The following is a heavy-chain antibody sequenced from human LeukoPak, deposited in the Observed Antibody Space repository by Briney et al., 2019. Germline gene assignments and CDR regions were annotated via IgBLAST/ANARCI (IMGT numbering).Heavy chain of an antibody. V-gene: IGHV1-69*04. J-gene: IGHJ5*02. Sequence: ASVKVSCKASGGTFSSYAISWVRQAPGQGLEWMGRIIPILGIANYAQKFQGRVTITADKSTSTAYMELSSLRSEDTAVYYCAREDCSSTSCLFDPWGQGTLVTVSS. D-gene: IGHD2-2*01. CDR1: GGTFSSYA. CDR3: AREDCSSTSCLFDP. CDR2: IIPILGIA.